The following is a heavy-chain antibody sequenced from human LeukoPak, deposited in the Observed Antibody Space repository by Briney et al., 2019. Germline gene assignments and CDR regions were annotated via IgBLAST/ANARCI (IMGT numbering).Heavy chain of an antibody. V-gene: IGHV3-30*18. CDR3: AKEDYGGNSPLFDY. D-gene: IGHD4-23*01. Sequence: PGGSLRLSCAASGFTFSSYGMHWVRQAPGKGLEWVAVISYDGSNKYYADSVKGRFTISRDNSMNTLYLQMNSLRAEDTAVYYCAKEDYGGNSPLFDYWGQGTLVTVSS. CDR1: GFTFSSYG. CDR2: ISYDGSNK. J-gene: IGHJ4*02.